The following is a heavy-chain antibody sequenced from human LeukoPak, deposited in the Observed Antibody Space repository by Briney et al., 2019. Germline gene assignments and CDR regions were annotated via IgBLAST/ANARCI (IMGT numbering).Heavy chain of an antibody. CDR1: RFTFSSYV. CDR3: ANGGGGF. D-gene: IGHD3-16*01. V-gene: IGHV3-23*01. Sequence: GGSLRLSCAASRFTFSSYVMSWVRQAPGKGLEWVSSITGSGTGTFYADSVRGRFTISRENSKKTGYLQMNSLRVEDTAVYYCANGGGGFWGQGTLVTVSS. J-gene: IGHJ4*02. CDR2: ITGSGTGT.